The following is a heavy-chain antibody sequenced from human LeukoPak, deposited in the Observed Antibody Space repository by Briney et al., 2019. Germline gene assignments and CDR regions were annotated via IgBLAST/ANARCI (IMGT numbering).Heavy chain of an antibody. J-gene: IGHJ4*02. Sequence: GGSLRLSCAVSGFSFTIYAMSWVRQAPGKGLECVSAISGLGGTTYYADSVKSRFTLSRDNSKNILYLHMIRQIDEETVVYACTDVKPGATVVSSFDYCGQGTLVIVSS. CDR3: TDVKPGATVVSSFDY. CDR1: GFSFTIYA. D-gene: IGHD1-26*01. V-gene: IGHV3-23*01. CDR2: ISGLGGTT.